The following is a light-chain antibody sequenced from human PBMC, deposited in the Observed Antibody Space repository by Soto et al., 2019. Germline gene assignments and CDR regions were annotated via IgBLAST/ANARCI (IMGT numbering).Light chain of an antibody. CDR3: QQYGSSPFT. CDR2: GAS. V-gene: IGKV3-20*01. CDR1: RSVSSSY. J-gene: IGKJ3*01. Sequence: ESVLTQSPGTLSMSPGERATLSCRASRSVSSSYSAWYQQKPGQAPRLLIYGASSRATGIPDRFSGSGSGTDFTLTISRLEPEDFAVYYCQQYGSSPFTFGPGTKVDIK.